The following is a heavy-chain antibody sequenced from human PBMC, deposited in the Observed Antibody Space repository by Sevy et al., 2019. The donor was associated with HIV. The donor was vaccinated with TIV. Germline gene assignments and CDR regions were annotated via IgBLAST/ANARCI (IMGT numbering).Heavy chain of an antibody. CDR3: ATTKDYYDSSGYPFDY. CDR1: GYTLTRFS. D-gene: IGHD3-22*01. V-gene: IGHV1-24*01. CDR2: FDPEDGET. J-gene: IGHJ4*02. Sequence: ASVKVSCKVTGYTLTRFSMHWVRQTPGKGLEWMGTFDPEDGETIYAQKFQGRVIMTEDTSADTAHMDLSSLTSEDTAVYYCATTKDYYDSSGYPFDYWGQGALVTVSS.